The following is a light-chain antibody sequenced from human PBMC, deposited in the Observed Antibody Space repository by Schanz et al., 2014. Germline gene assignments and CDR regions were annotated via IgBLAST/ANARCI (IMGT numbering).Light chain of an antibody. CDR2: EVR. J-gene: IGLJ3*02. CDR1: SSDVGSYNH. Sequence: QSALTQPPSVSGSPGQSVTISCTGTSSDVGSYNHVSWYQQPPGTAPKLMIYEVRNRPSGVPDRFSGSKSGNTASLTISGLQAEDEADYYCSSYTGSTSFWVFGGGTKLTVL. V-gene: IGLV2-18*02. CDR3: SSYTGSTSFWV.